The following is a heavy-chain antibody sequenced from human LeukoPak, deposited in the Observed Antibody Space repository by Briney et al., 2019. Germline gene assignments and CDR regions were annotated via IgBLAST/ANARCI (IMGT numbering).Heavy chain of an antibody. CDR2: IYYSGST. D-gene: IGHD6-13*01. V-gene: IGHV4-59*08. CDR1: GGSISSYY. Sequence: SETLSLTCTVSGGSISSYYWSWIRQPPGKGLEWIGYIYYSGSTNYNPSLKSRVTISVDTSKNQFPLKLSSVTAADTAVYYCARAAAGSPYFDYWGQGTLVTVSS. CDR3: ARAAAGSPYFDY. J-gene: IGHJ4*02.